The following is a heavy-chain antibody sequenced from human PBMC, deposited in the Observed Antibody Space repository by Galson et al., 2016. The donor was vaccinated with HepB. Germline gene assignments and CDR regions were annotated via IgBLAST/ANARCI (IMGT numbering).Heavy chain of an antibody. CDR3: ARGAGARSYSSGWYY. D-gene: IGHD6-19*01. J-gene: IGHJ4*02. CDR1: GFTFSSYA. Sequence: SLRLSCAASGFTFSSYAMHWVRQAPGKGLEWVAVISYDGSNKYYVDSVKGRFTISRDISKNTLYLQMNSLRAEDTAVYYCARGAGARSYSSGWYYWGQGTLVTVSS. CDR2: ISYDGSNK. V-gene: IGHV3-30-3*01.